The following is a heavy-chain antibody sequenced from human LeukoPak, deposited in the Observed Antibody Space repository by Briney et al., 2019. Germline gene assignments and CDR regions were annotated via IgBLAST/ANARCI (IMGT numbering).Heavy chain of an antibody. CDR1: GYSISSGYY. V-gene: IGHV4-38-2*02. D-gene: IGHD2-15*01. J-gene: IGHJ4*02. CDR3: ARDYCSGGSCYFDY. CDR2: IYHSGST. Sequence: SETLSLTCTVSGYSISSGYYWGWIRQPPGKGLEWIGSIYHSGSTYYNPSLKSRVTISVDTSKNQFSLKLSSVTAADTAVYYCARDYCSGGSCYFDYWGQGTLVTVSS.